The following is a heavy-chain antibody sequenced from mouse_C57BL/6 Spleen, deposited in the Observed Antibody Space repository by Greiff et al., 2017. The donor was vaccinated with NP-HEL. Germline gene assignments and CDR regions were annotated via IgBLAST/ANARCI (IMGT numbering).Heavy chain of an antibody. CDR3: ARSVPYDYDAGAWFAY. J-gene: IGHJ3*01. V-gene: IGHV1-82*01. D-gene: IGHD2-4*01. CDR2: IYPGDGDT. CDR1: GYAFSSSW. Sequence: QVQLQQSGPELVKPGASVKISCKASGYAFSSSWMNWVKQRPGKGLEWIGRIYPGDGDTNYNGKFKGKATLTADKSSSTAYMQRSSLTSEDSAVYFCARSVPYDYDAGAWFAYWGQGTLVTVSA.